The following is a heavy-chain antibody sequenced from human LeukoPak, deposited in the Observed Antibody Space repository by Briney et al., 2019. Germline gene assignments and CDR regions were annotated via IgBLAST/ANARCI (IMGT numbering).Heavy chain of an antibody. CDR1: GYTFTSYY. Sequence: ASVKVSCKASGYTFTSYYMHWVRQAPGQELEWMGIINPSGRSTSYAQKFQGRVTMTRDTSTSTVYMELSSLRSEDRAVYYCAREWYSSGHKAPEYFQHWGQGTLVTVSS. J-gene: IGHJ1*01. D-gene: IGHD6-19*01. V-gene: IGHV1-46*01. CDR2: INPSGRST. CDR3: AREWYSSGHKAPEYFQH.